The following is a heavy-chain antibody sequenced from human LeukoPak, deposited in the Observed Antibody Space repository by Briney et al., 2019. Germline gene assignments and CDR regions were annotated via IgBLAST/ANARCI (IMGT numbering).Heavy chain of an antibody. J-gene: IGHJ4*02. Sequence: GGSLRLSCAASGFTFSSYWMHWVRQAPGKGLVWVSRINSGGSSTRYADSVKGRFTISRDNAKNTLYLQMDSLSAEDTAVYYCTRGGNDYGVYEGYWGQGTLVTVSS. CDR2: INSGGSST. CDR3: TRGGNDYGVYEGY. D-gene: IGHD4-17*01. CDR1: GFTFSSYW. V-gene: IGHV3-74*01.